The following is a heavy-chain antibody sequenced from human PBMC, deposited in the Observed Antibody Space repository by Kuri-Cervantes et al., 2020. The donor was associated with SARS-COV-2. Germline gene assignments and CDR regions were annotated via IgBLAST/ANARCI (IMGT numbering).Heavy chain of an antibody. V-gene: IGHV4-61*01. CDR3: ARVPRFCTNGVCYAFGI. CDR2: IYYSGST. D-gene: IGHD2-8*01. Sequence: GSLRLSCSVSGGSVSSGSYYWSWIRQPPGKGLEWIGYIYYSGSTNYNPSLKSRVTISVDTSKNQFSLKLSSVTAADTAVYYCARVPRFCTNGVCYAFGIWGQGTMVTVSS. CDR1: GGSVSSGSYY. J-gene: IGHJ3*02.